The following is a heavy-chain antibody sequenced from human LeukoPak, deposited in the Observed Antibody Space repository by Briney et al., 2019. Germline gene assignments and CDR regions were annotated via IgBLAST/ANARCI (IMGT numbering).Heavy chain of an antibody. J-gene: IGHJ6*02. CDR3: ARDHWLLSSKTWYYYGMDV. CDR2: IFDNGSP. D-gene: IGHD2-21*01. V-gene: IGHV4-59*01. CDR1: GGSISGYY. Sequence: EPSETLSLTCTVSGGSISGYYWSWIRQPPGKGLEWIGYIFDNGSPDYNPSLKSRVAISVDTSKNQFSLKLSSVTAADTAVYYCARDHWLLSSKTWYYYGMDVWGQGTTVTVSS.